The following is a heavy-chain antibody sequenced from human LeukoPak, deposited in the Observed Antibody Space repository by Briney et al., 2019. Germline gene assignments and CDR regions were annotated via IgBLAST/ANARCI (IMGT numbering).Heavy chain of an antibody. D-gene: IGHD2-2*01. Sequence: PGGSLRLSCAASGFTVSENYMSWVRQAPGKGLEWVSIVYSGGTTYYADPVKGRFTISRDNSKNTLHLQMNSLRVEDTAVYYCAKYQLISADATSRYHYYYGMDVWGQGTPVTVSS. CDR2: VYSGGTT. V-gene: IGHV3-66*01. J-gene: IGHJ6*02. CDR3: AKYQLISADATSRYHYYYGMDV. CDR1: GFTVSENY.